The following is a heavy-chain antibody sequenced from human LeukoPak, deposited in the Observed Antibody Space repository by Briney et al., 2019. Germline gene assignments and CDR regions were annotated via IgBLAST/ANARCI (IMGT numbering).Heavy chain of an antibody. Sequence: SETLSLTCTVSGGSISSGGYYWSWIRQHPGKGLEWIGYIYYSGSTYYNPSLKSRVTISVDTSKNQFSLKLSSVTAADTAVYYCARFGPDSVDPEKYNWFDPWGQGTLVTVSS. D-gene: IGHD5-12*01. CDR1: GGSISSGGYY. V-gene: IGHV4-31*03. J-gene: IGHJ5*02. CDR3: ARFGPDSVDPEKYNWFDP. CDR2: IYYSGST.